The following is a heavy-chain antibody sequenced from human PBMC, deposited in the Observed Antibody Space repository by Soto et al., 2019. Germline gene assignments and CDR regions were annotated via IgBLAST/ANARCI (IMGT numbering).Heavy chain of an antibody. V-gene: IGHV1-69*13. CDR3: GRRGPSHYYDSIRKTKATHLFDP. Sequence: ASVKVSRKASGATFSSYAISWVRQAPGQGLEWMGGIIPIFGTANYAQKFQGRVTITADESTSTAYMELSSLRSEDTAVYYCGRRGPSHYYDSIRKTKATHLFDPWSQGTLVTVSS. CDR1: GATFSSYA. D-gene: IGHD3-22*01. J-gene: IGHJ5*02. CDR2: IIPIFGTA.